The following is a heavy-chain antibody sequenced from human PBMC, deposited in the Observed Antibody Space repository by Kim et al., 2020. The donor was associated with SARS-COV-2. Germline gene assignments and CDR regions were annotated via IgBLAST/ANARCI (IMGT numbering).Heavy chain of an antibody. CDR2: INHSGST. CDR1: GGSFSGYY. J-gene: IGHJ2*01. D-gene: IGHD3-3*01. V-gene: IGHV4-34*01. Sequence: SETLSLTCAVYGGSFSGYYWSWIRQPPGKGLEWIGEINHSGSTNYNPSLKSRVTISVDTSKNQFSLKLSSVTAADTAVYYCARGHTIFGVVIIRRGNWY. CDR3: ARGHTIFGVVIIRRGNWY.